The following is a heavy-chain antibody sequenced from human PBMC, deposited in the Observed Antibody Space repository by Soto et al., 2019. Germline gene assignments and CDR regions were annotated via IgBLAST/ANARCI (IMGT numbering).Heavy chain of an antibody. CDR3: ARDLIDGYFDC. V-gene: IGHV4-59*01. Sequence: SETLSLTCTVSGVSISSYYWSWIRQPPGKGLEWIGYIYYSGSTNYNPSLKSRVTISVDTSKNQFSLKLSSVTAADTAVYYCARDLIDGYFDCWGQGTLVTVSS. J-gene: IGHJ4*02. CDR2: IYYSGST. CDR1: GVSISSYY.